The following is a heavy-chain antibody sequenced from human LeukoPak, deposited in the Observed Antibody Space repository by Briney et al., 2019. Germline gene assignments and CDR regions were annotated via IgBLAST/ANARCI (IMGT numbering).Heavy chain of an antibody. J-gene: IGHJ4*02. Sequence: GGSLRLSCVASGFTVTDYAMSWVRQAPGKGLEWVSVISGVGPTSFYADSVKGRFTISRDDSKNTVYLQLNNLRAEGTGIYYCAKDQRLPGILGLFDLWGQGTRVTVSS. CDR2: ISGVGPTS. CDR3: AKDQRLPGILGLFDL. V-gene: IGHV3-23*01. CDR1: GFTVTDYA. D-gene: IGHD6-25*01.